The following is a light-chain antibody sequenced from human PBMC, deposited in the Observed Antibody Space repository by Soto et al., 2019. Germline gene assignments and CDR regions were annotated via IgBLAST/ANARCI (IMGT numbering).Light chain of an antibody. CDR1: QSVNSNY. J-gene: IGKJ1*01. CDR3: QQYGSSPGT. CDR2: GAS. Sequence: EIVLTQSPGTLSLSPGERATLSCRASQSVNSNYLAWYQQKPGQAPRLLINGASSRATGIPDRFSGSGSGTAFTLTISRLEPEDFAVYSCQQYGSSPGTFGQGTKVEIK. V-gene: IGKV3-20*01.